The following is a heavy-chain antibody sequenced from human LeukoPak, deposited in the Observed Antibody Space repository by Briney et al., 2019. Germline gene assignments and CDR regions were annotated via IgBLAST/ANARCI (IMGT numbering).Heavy chain of an antibody. CDR3: ARGGYYYDSSGYPSHY. V-gene: IGHV1-18*01. CDR2: ISAYNGTT. Sequence: ASVKVSCKASGYTFTSYGISWVRQAPGQGLEWMGWISAYNGTTNYAQKLQGRVTMTTDTSTSTAYMELRSLRSDDTAVYYCARGGYYYDSSGYPSHYWGQGTLVTVSS. CDR1: GYTFTSYG. J-gene: IGHJ4*02. D-gene: IGHD3-22*01.